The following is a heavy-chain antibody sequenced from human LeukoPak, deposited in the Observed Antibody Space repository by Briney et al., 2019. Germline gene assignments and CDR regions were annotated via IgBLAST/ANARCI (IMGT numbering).Heavy chain of an antibody. CDR1: GFTFSSYE. Sequence: GGSLRLSCAASGFTFSSYEMNWVRQAPGKGLEWVSYISSSGSTIYYADSVKGRFTISRDNAKNSLYLQMNSLRAEDTAVYYCASALWEQRSSAYFDYWGQGTLVTVSS. V-gene: IGHV3-48*03. CDR2: ISSSGSTI. J-gene: IGHJ4*02. D-gene: IGHD1-26*01. CDR3: ASALWEQRSSAYFDY.